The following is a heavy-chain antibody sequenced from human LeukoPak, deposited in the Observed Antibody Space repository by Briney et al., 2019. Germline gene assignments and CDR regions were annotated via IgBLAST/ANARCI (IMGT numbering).Heavy chain of an antibody. CDR3: ARDSSGYYSY. CDR2: ISGDGDST. CDR1: GFTFDDYA. Sequence: GGSLRLSCAASGFTFDDYAMHWVRQAPGKGLEWVSLISGDGDSTYYADSVKGRFTISRDNAKNSLYLQMNSLRAEDTALYYCARDSSGYYSYWGQGTLVTVSS. V-gene: IGHV3-43*02. D-gene: IGHD3-22*01. J-gene: IGHJ4*02.